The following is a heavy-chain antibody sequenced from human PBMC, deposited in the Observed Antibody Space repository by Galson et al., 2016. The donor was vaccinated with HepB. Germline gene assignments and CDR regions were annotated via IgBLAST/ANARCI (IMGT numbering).Heavy chain of an antibody. Sequence: SLRLSCAASGFTFSSYWMHWVRQAPGRGLVWVSRINGGGSFTSYADFVQGRFTISRDNAKNTLYLQMNSLSADETAVYYCARAEDGPYYFDYWGQGILVTVSS. CDR1: GFTFSSYW. J-gene: IGHJ4*02. CDR3: ARAEDGPYYFDY. V-gene: IGHV3-74*01. D-gene: IGHD3-16*01. CDR2: INGGGSFT.